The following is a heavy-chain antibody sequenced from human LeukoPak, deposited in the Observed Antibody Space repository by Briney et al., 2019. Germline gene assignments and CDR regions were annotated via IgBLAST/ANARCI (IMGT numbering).Heavy chain of an antibody. CDR2: IYTGGTT. CDR3: AGDAYGKHYFNY. CDR1: GFIVSSNY. D-gene: IGHD2-21*01. Sequence: PGGSLRLSCAASGFIVSSNYMSWVRQAPGKGLEWVSVIYTGGTTYYADSVKGRFTISRDNSKNTLYLQMNSLRAEDTAVYYCAGDAYGKHYFNYWGQGTLVTVSS. V-gene: IGHV3-53*01. J-gene: IGHJ4*02.